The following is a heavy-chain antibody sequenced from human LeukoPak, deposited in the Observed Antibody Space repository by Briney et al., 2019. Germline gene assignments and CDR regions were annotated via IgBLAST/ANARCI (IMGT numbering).Heavy chain of an antibody. V-gene: IGHV4-39*01. J-gene: IGHJ4*02. CDR2: IYYSGST. Sequence: SETLSLTCTVSGGSISSSSYCWGWIRQPPGKGLEWIGSIYYSGSTYYNPTLKSRVTISVDTSQNQFSLKLSSVTASDTAVYYCARTTSGMATSSFWYFDYCGQGTLVTVSS. CDR1: GGSISSSSYC. D-gene: IGHD5-24*01. CDR3: ARTTSGMATSSFWYFDY.